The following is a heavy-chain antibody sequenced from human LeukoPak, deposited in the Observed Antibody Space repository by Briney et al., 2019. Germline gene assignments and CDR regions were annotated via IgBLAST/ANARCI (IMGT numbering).Heavy chain of an antibody. CDR3: ARDRSPFDY. Sequence: GASVTVSCTASGYTFTAYYMHWVRQAPGQGLEWMGWLNPNSGATEYAQKFQDRVTITRDTSISTAYMELSRLISDDTAVYYCARDRSPFDYWGQGTLVTVS. J-gene: IGHJ4*02. CDR2: LNPNSGAT. CDR1: GYTFTAYY. V-gene: IGHV1-2*02.